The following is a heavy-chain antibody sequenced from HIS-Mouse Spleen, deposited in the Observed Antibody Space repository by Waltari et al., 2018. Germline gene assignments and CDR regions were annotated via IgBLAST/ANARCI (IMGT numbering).Heavy chain of an antibody. CDR1: GCALSSSTYY. CDR3: ARDVRANYDY. D-gene: IGHD5-12*01. J-gene: IGHJ4*02. CDR2: IYYSGST. V-gene: IGHV4-39*07. Sequence: QLQLQESGPGLVKPSETLSLTFTFSGCALSSSTYYWGWIRQPPGKGLEWIGSIYYSGSTYYNPSLKSRVTISVDTSKNQFSLKLSSVTAADTAVYYCARDVRANYDYWGQGTLVTVSS.